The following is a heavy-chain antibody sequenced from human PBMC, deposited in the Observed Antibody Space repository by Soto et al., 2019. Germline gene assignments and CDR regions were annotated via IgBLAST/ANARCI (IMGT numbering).Heavy chain of an antibody. D-gene: IGHD1-1*01. CDR3: ARALPEIRMMEGGSFDP. V-gene: IGHV1-2*02. Sequence: ASVKVSCKASAYTFTDYYIHWVRQAPGQGLEWMGWINPNSGGSYFAQKFLGRVTMTRDTSITTAYMELSRLRSDDTAVYYCARALPEIRMMEGGSFDPWGQGTVVTVS. CDR2: INPNSGGS. J-gene: IGHJ5*02. CDR1: AYTFTDYY.